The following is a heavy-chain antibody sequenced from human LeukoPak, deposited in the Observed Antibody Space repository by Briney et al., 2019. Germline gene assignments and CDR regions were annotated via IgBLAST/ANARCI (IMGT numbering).Heavy chain of an antibody. J-gene: IGHJ6*03. CDR2: INPNSGGT. Sequence: ASVKVSCKASGYTFTGYYMHWVRQAPGQGLEWMGWINPNSGGTNYAQKFQGRVTMTRDTSISTAYMELSRLRSDDTAVYYCARVGAVAGHYYYYYYMDVWGKGTTVTISS. CDR1: GYTFTGYY. CDR3: ARVGAVAGHYYYYYYMDV. D-gene: IGHD6-19*01. V-gene: IGHV1-2*02.